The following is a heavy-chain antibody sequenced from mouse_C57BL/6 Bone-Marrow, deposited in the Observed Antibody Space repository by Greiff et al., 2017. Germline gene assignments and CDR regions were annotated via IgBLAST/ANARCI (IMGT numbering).Heavy chain of an antibody. CDR1: GSTFTSYW. CDR3: ARGGSYWYFDV. V-gene: IGHV1-52*01. J-gene: IGHJ1*03. CDR2: IDPSDSET. Sequence: VQLQQPGAELVRPGSSVKLSCKASGSTFTSYWMHWVKQRPIQGLEWIGNIDPSDSETHYNQKFKDKATLTVDKSSSTAYMQLSSLTSEDSAVYYCARGGSYWYFDVWGTGTTVTVSS.